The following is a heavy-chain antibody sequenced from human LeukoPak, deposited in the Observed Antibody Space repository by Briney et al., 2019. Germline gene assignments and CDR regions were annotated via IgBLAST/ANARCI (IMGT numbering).Heavy chain of an antibody. D-gene: IGHD6-19*01. CDR1: GFTFSNYA. Sequence: PGGSLRLSCAASGFTFSNYAMRWFRQAPGKGLEWVSSISANAAGTYYADSVKGRFTISRDNSKNTVYLQMNSLRDEDTAVYYCAKDSGNSGWYVDNWGQGTLVTVSS. J-gene: IGHJ4*02. CDR2: ISANAAGT. CDR3: AKDSGNSGWYVDN. V-gene: IGHV3-23*01.